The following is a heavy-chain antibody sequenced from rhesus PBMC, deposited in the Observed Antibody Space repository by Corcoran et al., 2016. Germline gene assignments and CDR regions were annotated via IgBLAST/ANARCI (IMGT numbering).Heavy chain of an antibody. J-gene: IGHJ4*01. Sequence: QVQLQESGPGLVKPSETLSLTCAVSGDSISSHSWNWIRQPPGKGREWIGRIYGTSGSTSYNPSLTSRVTMSTDTSKNQFSLKLTSVTAADTAVYYCARVKVGTTSFDYWGQGVLVTVSS. CDR2: IYGTSGST. CDR1: GDSISSHS. D-gene: IGHD1-44*01. CDR3: ARVKVGTTSFDY. V-gene: IGHV4-147*01.